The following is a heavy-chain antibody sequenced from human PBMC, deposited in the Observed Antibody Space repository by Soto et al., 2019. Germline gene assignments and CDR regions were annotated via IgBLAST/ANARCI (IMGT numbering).Heavy chain of an antibody. Sequence: GGSLSLSCAASSFTISSYAMRWVGQDPRKGLESVSASSGSGGSTYYADSVKGRFTISRDNSKNTLYLQMNSLRAEDTAVYYCAKGNNWNPAHFDYWGQGTLVTVSS. V-gene: IGHV3-23*01. CDR3: AKGNNWNPAHFDY. CDR1: SFTISSYA. D-gene: IGHD1-20*01. J-gene: IGHJ4*02. CDR2: SSGSGGST.